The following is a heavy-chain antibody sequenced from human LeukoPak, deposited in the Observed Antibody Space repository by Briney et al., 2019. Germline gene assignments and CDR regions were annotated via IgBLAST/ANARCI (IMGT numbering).Heavy chain of an antibody. CDR2: ISYDGSNK. CDR1: GFNFRSHE. CDR3: ARDLRDIVVVPAAWTYYYYGMDV. V-gene: IGHV3-30*04. D-gene: IGHD2-2*01. Sequence: GGSLRLSCVASGFNFRSHEVNWVRQAPGKGLEWVAVISYDGSNKYYADSVKGRFTISRDNSKNTLYLQMNSLRAEDTAVYYCARDLRDIVVVPAAWTYYYYGMDVWGKGTTVTVSS. J-gene: IGHJ6*04.